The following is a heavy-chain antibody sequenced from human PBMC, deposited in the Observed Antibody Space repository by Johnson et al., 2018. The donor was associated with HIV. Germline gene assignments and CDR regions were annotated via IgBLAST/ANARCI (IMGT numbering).Heavy chain of an antibody. V-gene: IGHV3-33*08. Sequence: HVQLVESGGGVVRPGRSLTLSCAPSGFAFSTYAMHWVRQAPGKGLEWVAVIWYDGSNKYYADSVKGRFTISRDNSKNTLYLQMNSLRAEDTAVYYCASPKTPTRVVRGAFDIWGQGTMVTVSS. J-gene: IGHJ3*02. CDR1: GFAFSTYA. CDR3: ASPKTPTRVVRGAFDI. D-gene: IGHD3-10*01. CDR2: IWYDGSNK.